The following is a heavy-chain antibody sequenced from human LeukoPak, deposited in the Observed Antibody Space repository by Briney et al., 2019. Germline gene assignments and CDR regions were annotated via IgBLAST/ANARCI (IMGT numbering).Heavy chain of an antibody. CDR2: IYHSGST. D-gene: IGHD1-7*01. J-gene: IGHJ5*02. CDR1: GGSISSSSYY. CDR3: ARTLYNWNYAYP. Sequence: SETLSLTCTVSGGSISSSSYYWGWIRQPPGKGLEWIGSIYHSGSTYYNPSLKSRVTISVDTSKNQFSLKLSSVTAADTAVYYCARTLYNWNYAYPWGQGTLVTVSS. V-gene: IGHV4-39*07.